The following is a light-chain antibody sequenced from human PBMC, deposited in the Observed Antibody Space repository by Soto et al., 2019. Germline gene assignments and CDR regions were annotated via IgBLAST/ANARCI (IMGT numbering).Light chain of an antibody. CDR1: QSVSSN. Sequence: EIVMTQSPATLSVSPGERATLSCRASQSVSSNLAWYQQKPGQAPRLLIYAASTRATGIPARFSGSGSGTEFNLTISSLQSEDFGVYYCQQYNNWPRATFGGGTKVDI. J-gene: IGKJ4*01. CDR3: QQYNNWPRAT. V-gene: IGKV3-15*01. CDR2: AAS.